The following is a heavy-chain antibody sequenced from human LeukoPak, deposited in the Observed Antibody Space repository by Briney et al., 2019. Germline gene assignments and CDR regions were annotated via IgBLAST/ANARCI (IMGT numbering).Heavy chain of an antibody. J-gene: IGHJ3*02. D-gene: IGHD6-25*01. CDR1: GFTFTDYA. V-gene: IGHV3-23*01. CDR2: IRGSGGST. Sequence: GGSLRLSCAASGFTFTDYAMSWVRQAPGKGLEWVSSIRGSGGSTYYADSVKGRFSISRDNSKNTQYLQMNSPRAEDTALYYCAKEGGIGAAASPFDIRGQGTRVTVSS. CDR3: AKEGGIGAAASPFDI.